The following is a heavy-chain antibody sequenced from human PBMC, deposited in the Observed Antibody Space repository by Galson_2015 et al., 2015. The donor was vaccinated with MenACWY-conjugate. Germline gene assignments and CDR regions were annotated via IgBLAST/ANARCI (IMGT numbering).Heavy chain of an antibody. V-gene: IGHV3-33*01. CDR3: FAINSGIDY. J-gene: IGHJ4*02. Sequence: SLRLFCAASGFTFRSYAMNWVRQAPGKGLEWVAVIWYDGSKTFYADSVKGRFTISRDTSKNTAYLQMNSLRADDTAKYYCFAINSGIDYWGQGTLVTVSS. D-gene: IGHD1-26*01. CDR1: GFTFRSYA. CDR2: IWYDGSKT.